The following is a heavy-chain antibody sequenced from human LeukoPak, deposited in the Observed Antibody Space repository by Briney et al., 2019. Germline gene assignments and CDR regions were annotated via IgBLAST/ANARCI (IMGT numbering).Heavy chain of an antibody. Sequence: SETLSLTCSVSDGSINSGTYYWAWIRQPPGKGLEWIGSIYYSGSTYYNPSLKSRVTISVDTSKNQFSLKLSSVTAADTAVYYCVTYYFDSSGPKKNYWGQGTLVTVSS. D-gene: IGHD3-22*01. CDR2: IYYSGST. J-gene: IGHJ4*02. CDR1: DGSINSGTYY. CDR3: VTYYFDSSGPKKNY. V-gene: IGHV4-39*07.